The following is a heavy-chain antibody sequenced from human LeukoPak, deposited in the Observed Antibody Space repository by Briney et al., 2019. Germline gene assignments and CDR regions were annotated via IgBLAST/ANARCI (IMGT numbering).Heavy chain of an antibody. V-gene: IGHV4-59*08. J-gene: IGHJ5*02. CDR2: VYYSGST. Sequence: SDTLSLTCTVSGGSISSYYWSWIRQPPGKGLEWIGYVYYSGSTTYNPSLKSRVTISVDTSKNQFSLKLSSVTAADTAVYYCARHIVVVVAASYSDWFDPWGQGTLVTVSS. CDR1: GGSISSYY. CDR3: ARHIVVVVAASYSDWFDP. D-gene: IGHD2-15*01.